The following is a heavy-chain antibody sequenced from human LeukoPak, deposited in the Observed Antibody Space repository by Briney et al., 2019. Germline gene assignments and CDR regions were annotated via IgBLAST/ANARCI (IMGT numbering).Heavy chain of an antibody. V-gene: IGHV3-15*01. CDR2: IKSKTDGGTT. Sequence: GGSLRLSCAASGFTFSNAWMGWVRQAPGKGLEWVGRIKSKTDGGTTDYAAPVKGRFTISRDDSKNTLYLQMNRLKTEDTAVYYCTTGVLPPYFREVAATVYWGQGTLVTVSS. CDR3: TTGVLPPYFREVAATVY. D-gene: IGHD6-19*01. CDR1: GFTFSNAW. J-gene: IGHJ4*02.